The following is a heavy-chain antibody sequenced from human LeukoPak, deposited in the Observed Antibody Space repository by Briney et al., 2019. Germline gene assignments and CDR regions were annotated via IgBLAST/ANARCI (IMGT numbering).Heavy chain of an antibody. Sequence: GGSLRLSCAASGFSLSSSAMNWVRQAPGKGLEWVSSINNVASHIYYAGSVKGRFAISRNNAENSLYLQMNSLRAEDTAVYYCARYGNGAWLAHYAFDSWGQGTMVTVSS. CDR3: ARYGNGAWLAHYAFDS. CDR2: INNVASHI. CDR1: GFSLSSSA. J-gene: IGHJ3*02. D-gene: IGHD6-19*01. V-gene: IGHV3-21*01.